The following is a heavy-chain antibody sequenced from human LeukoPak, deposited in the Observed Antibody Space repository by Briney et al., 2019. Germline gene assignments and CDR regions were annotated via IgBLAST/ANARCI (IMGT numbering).Heavy chain of an antibody. V-gene: IGHV4-59*01. CDR1: GGSISSYY. Sequence: SGTPSLTCTVSGGSISSYYWSWIRQPPRKGLEWIGYIYYSGSTNYNPSLKSRVTISVDTSKNQFSLKLSSVTAADTAVYYCARDRRYYYDSSGYYYGAFDIWGQGTIVTVSS. J-gene: IGHJ3*02. D-gene: IGHD3-22*01. CDR2: IYYSGST. CDR3: ARDRRYYYDSSGYYYGAFDI.